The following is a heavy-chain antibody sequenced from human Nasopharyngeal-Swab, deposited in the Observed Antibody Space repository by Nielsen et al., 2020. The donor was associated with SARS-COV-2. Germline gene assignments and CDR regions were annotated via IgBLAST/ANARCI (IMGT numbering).Heavy chain of an antibody. Sequence: GESLKISCAASEFTFSSYWMSWVRQAPGKGLEWVANIKQDGSEKYYVDSVKGRFTISRDDAKNSLYLQMNSLRAEDTAVYYCARAIYCSSTSCCGFDYWGQGTLVTVSS. J-gene: IGHJ4*02. V-gene: IGHV3-7*01. D-gene: IGHD2-2*01. CDR1: EFTFSSYW. CDR3: ARAIYCSSTSCCGFDY. CDR2: IKQDGSEK.